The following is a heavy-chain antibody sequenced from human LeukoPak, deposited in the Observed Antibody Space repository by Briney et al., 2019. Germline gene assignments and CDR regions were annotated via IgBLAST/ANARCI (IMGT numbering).Heavy chain of an antibody. CDR1: GESISGFY. V-gene: IGHV4-59*01. J-gene: IGHJ4*02. Sequence: PSETLSLTCTVSGESISGFYWNWIRQPPGKGLEWIGYIYYSGSTNYNPSLKSRVTISLDTSKNQFSLKLSSVTAADTAVYYCARVLNPWFGEFAFDYWGQGALVIVSS. CDR2: IYYSGST. CDR3: ARVLNPWFGEFAFDY. D-gene: IGHD3-10*01.